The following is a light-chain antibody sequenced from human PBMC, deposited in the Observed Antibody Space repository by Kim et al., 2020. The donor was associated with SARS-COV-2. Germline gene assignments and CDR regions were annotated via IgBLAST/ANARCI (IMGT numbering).Light chain of an antibody. CDR1: SSDVGGYNY. J-gene: IGLJ1*01. Sequence: PGQSGTSSCTGTSSDVGGYNYVSWYQQHPGKAPKLMIYDVSKRPSGVPDRFSGSKSGNTASLTISGLQAEDEADYYCCSYAGSPYVFGTGTKVTVL. CDR2: DVS. V-gene: IGLV2-11*01. CDR3: CSYAGSPYV.